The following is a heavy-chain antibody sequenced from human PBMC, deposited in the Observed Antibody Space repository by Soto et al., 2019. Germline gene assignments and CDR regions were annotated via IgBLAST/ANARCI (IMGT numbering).Heavy chain of an antibody. CDR1: NGSFSDYF. CDR3: ARGKSSGPLYYFDT. Sequence: LSLTCGVYNGSFSDYFWNWIRQPPGKGPEWIGEIKESGFATYNPSLKRRVTMSVDTANNQFSLKVTSVTAADTAVYYCARGKSSGPLYYFDTWGQGNLVTVSS. D-gene: IGHD6-19*01. V-gene: IGHV4-34*01. CDR2: IKESGFA. J-gene: IGHJ4*02.